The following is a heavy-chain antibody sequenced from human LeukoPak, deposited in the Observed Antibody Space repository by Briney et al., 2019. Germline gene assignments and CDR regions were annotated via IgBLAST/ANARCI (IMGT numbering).Heavy chain of an antibody. D-gene: IGHD6-13*01. V-gene: IGHV4-59*01. J-gene: IGHJ5*02. CDR2: IYYSGST. CDR1: GGSISSYY. Sequence: PSETLSRTCTGSGGSISSYYWSWIRQAPGKGLEWCGYIYYSGSTNYNPSLKSRVTISVDTSKTQFSLKLSSVTAADTAVYYCARLGGAAAGPFTPFDPWGQGTLVTVSS. CDR3: ARLGGAAAGPFTPFDP.